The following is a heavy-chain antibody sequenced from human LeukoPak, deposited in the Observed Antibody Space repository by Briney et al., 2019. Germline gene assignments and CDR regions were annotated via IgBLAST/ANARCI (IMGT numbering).Heavy chain of an antibody. CDR1: GGSISSYY. V-gene: IGHV4-59*01. CDR2: IYYSGTT. Sequence: SETLSLTCTVSGGSISSYYWSWIRQPPGKGLEWMGYIYYSGTTNYNPSLKSRVTISVDTSKNQFSLKLNSVTAADTAVYYCARDRITMVRGALRYYGMDVWGQGTTVTVSS. CDR3: ARDRITMVRGALRYYGMDV. J-gene: IGHJ6*02. D-gene: IGHD3-10*01.